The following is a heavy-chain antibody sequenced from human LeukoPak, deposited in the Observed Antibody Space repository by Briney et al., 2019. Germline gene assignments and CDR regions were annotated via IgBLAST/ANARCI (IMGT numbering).Heavy chain of an antibody. CDR2: ISTSSRTK. D-gene: IGHD6-19*01. CDR1: GFSFSDYS. V-gene: IGHV3-48*01. CDR3: ARIAVAGTKGVAYYYYYYMDV. J-gene: IGHJ6*03. Sequence: KPGGSLRLSCAASGFSFSDYSMNWVRQAPGKRLEWVSYISTSSRTKYYADSVKGRFTISRDNAKNSLFLQMNSLRAEDTAVYYCARIAVAGTKGVAYYYYYYMDVWGKGTTVTVSS.